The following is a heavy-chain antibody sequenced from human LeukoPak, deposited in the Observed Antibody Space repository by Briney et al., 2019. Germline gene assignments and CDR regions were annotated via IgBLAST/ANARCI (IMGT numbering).Heavy chain of an antibody. CDR3: ARGQNAAHYYQYYYMDV. V-gene: IGHV1-2*02. D-gene: IGHD1-1*01. CDR2: INPNTGVT. Sequence: ASVKVSCKASGYTFTNYYMHWVRQAPGQGLEWMGWINPNTGVTNYAQKFQGRVIMTRDTSISTAYMDLSSLRSEDTAVYYCARGQNAAHYYQYYYMDVWGKGTTVTISS. CDR1: GYTFTNYY. J-gene: IGHJ6*03.